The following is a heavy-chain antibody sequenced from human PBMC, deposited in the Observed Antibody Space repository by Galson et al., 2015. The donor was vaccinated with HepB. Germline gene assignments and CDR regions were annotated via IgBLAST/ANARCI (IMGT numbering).Heavy chain of an antibody. Sequence: SLRLSCAASGFTFSSYGMHWVRQAPGKGLEWVAVIWYDGSNKYYADSVKGRFTISRDNSKNTPYLQMNSLRAEDTAVYYCAEGTSEYSSGWYDYWGQGTLVTVSS. CDR2: IWYDGSNK. CDR1: GFTFSSYG. D-gene: IGHD6-19*01. CDR3: AEGTSEYSSGWYDY. V-gene: IGHV3-33*01. J-gene: IGHJ4*02.